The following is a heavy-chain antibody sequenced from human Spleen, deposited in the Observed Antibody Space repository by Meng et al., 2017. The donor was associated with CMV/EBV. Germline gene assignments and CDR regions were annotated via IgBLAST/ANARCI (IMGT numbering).Heavy chain of an antibody. D-gene: IGHD2-21*02. V-gene: IGHV4-4*02. CDR2: IYHSGST. CDR3: ARIERRRILKYCGSDCSTTDY. Sequence: QVRLQESGPGLVKPSGTLSLTCAASGGAISSSNLWTWVRQVPGKGLEWIGEIYHSGSTNYNPSLKSRVTISVDKFKNQFSLKLGSVTAADTAVYYCARIERRRILKYCGSDCSTTDYWGQGTLVTVSS. CDR1: GGAISSSNL. J-gene: IGHJ4*02.